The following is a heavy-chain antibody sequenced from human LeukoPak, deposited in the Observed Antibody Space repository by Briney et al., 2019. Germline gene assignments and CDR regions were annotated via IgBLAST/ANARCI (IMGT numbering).Heavy chain of an antibody. V-gene: IGHV6-1*01. CDR1: GDSVPSNSAA. Sequence: SQTLSLTCAISGDSVPSNSAAWNWIRQTPSRGLEWLGRTYYRSKWYNDYAVSVKSRITINPDTSKNQFSLQLNSVTPEDTAVYYCARVDWRDSRTRYFDYWGQGTLVTVSS. CDR3: ARVDWRDSRTRYFDY. CDR2: TYYRSKWYN. J-gene: IGHJ4*02. D-gene: IGHD3-22*01.